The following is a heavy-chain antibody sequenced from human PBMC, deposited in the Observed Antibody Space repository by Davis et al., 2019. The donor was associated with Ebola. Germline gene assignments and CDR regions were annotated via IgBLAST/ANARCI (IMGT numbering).Heavy chain of an antibody. CDR3: AGERTSFNGYHFDY. CDR1: GYTFTSYS. J-gene: IGHJ4*02. Sequence: AASVKVSCKASGYTFTSYSINWVRQAPGQGLEWMGFINPYNGNTNYAQKFQGRVTMTTDTSTSTVYMDLRSLTSDDTAVYYCAGERTSFNGYHFDYWGQGTLVTVSS. D-gene: IGHD5-18*01. V-gene: IGHV1-18*01. CDR2: INPYNGNT.